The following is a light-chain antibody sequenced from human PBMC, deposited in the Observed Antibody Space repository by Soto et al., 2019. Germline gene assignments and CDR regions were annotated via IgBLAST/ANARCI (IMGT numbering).Light chain of an antibody. V-gene: IGKV3-20*01. Sequence: EIVLTQSPGTLSLSPGERATLSCRASERLSSVYLAWYQQRPGQPPRLLIYGASNRATGIPDRFRGSGSGTDLTLIINRLEPEDVAIYYCQQYGGSPRITFVQGTRLEI. CDR2: GAS. CDR1: ERLSSVY. CDR3: QQYGGSPRIT. J-gene: IGKJ5*01.